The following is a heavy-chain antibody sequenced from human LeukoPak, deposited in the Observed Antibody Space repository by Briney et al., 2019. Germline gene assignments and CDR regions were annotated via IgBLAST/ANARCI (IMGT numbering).Heavy chain of an antibody. D-gene: IGHD5-24*01. CDR1: GFTFSSSA. CDR2: ISGSGGST. CDR3: AKHFGDAYRPLDS. Sequence: GGSLRLSCAASGFTFSSSAMSWVHQAPGKGLEWVSAISGSGGSTYYADSVKGRFAISRDNSENTVYLQMNSLRAEDTAVYNCAKHFGDAYRPLDSWGRGTLVTVSS. J-gene: IGHJ4*02. V-gene: IGHV3-23*01.